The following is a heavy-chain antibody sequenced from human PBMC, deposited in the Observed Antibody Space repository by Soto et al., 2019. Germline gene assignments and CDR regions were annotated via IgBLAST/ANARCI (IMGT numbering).Heavy chain of an antibody. D-gene: IGHD1-1*01. J-gene: IGHJ4*02. CDR2: ISWNSGST. Sequence: DVQLVESGGGLVQPGRSLRLSCAASGFIFDDFAMHWVRQAPGKGLGWVSGISWNSGSTDYAASVKGRFIISRDNARNSLYLQMNSLRPEDTALYYCARDTDSDTWNDPFDYWGQGALVIVS. V-gene: IGHV3-9*01. CDR3: ARDTDSDTWNDPFDY. CDR1: GFIFDDFA.